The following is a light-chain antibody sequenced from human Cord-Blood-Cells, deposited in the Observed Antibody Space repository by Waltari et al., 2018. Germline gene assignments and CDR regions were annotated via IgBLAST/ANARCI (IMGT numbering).Light chain of an antibody. CDR1: SSDVGSHNL. J-gene: IGLJ1*01. Sequence: QSALPQPAAVSGSPGQSLTISCTGTSSDVGSHNLVSWYQQHPGKAPKLMIYEVSKRPSGVSNRFSGSKSGNTASLTISGLQAEDEADYYCCSYAGSSTYVFGTGTKVTVL. CDR3: CSYAGSSTYV. V-gene: IGLV2-23*02. CDR2: EVS.